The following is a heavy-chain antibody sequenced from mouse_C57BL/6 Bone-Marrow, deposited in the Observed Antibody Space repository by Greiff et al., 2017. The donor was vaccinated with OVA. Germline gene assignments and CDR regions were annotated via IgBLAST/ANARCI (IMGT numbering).Heavy chain of an antibody. V-gene: IGHV8-12*01. CDR3: ARRAVYYDYDGPYAMDY. Sequence: QVTLKVSGPGILQSSQTLSLTCSFSGFSLSTSGMGVSWIRQPSGKGLEWLAHIYWDDDKRYNPSLKSRLTLSKDTSRNPVFLKSTSVDTADTATYDCARRAVYYDYDGPYAMDYWGQGTSVTVSS. CDR2: IYWDDDK. J-gene: IGHJ4*01. CDR1: GFSLSTSGMG. D-gene: IGHD2-4*01.